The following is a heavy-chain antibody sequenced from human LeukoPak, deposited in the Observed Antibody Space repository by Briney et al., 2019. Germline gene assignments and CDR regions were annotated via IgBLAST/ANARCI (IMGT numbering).Heavy chain of an antibody. CDR3: ARDRGSHSSSWYFPFDY. Sequence: PGGSLRLSCAASGFTFSSYAMSWVRQAPGKGLEWVSAISGSGGSTYYADSVKGRFTISRDNAKNSLYLQMNSLRVEDTAVYYCARDRGSHSSSWYFPFDYWGQGTLVTVSS. CDR1: GFTFSSYA. V-gene: IGHV3-23*01. J-gene: IGHJ4*02. CDR2: ISGSGGST. D-gene: IGHD6-13*01.